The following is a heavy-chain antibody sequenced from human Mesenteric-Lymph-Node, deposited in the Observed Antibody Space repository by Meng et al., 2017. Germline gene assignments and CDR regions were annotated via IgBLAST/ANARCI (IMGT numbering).Heavy chain of an antibody. CDR3: TRLRDYYDRSDYYVFDY. J-gene: IGHJ4*02. CDR2: IRSKANTYAT. CDR1: GFTFSGSA. V-gene: IGHV3-73*01. Sequence: GESLKISCAASGFTFSGSAMHWVRQASGKGLEWVGRIRSKANTYATVYAASMRGRFTISRDDSRNTAYLQMNSLKTEDTAVYYCTRLRDYYDRSDYYVFDYWGQGTLVTVSS. D-gene: IGHD3-22*01.